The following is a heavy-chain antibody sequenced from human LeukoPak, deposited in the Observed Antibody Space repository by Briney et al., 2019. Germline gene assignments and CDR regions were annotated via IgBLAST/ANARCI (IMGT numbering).Heavy chain of an antibody. J-gene: IGHJ3*02. CDR3: ASSNPGVAFDI. CDR2: INPSGGST. D-gene: IGHD3-10*01. Sequence: ASVKVSCKASGYTFTRYYLYWVRQAPGQGLEWMGIINPSGGSTRYAQKFQGRVTMTRDTSTSTVYMELSSLRSEDTAVYYCASSNPGVAFDIWGQGTMVTVSS. CDR1: GYTFTRYY. V-gene: IGHV1-46*01.